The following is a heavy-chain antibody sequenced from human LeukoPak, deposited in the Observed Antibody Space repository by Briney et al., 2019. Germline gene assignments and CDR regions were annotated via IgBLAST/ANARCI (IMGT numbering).Heavy chain of an antibody. CDR1: GYSFTSNW. CDR2: IYPGDSDT. CDR3: ARAPPGSDYYGSGSYNWFDP. D-gene: IGHD3-10*01. J-gene: IGHJ5*02. Sequence: GESLKISCKGSGYSFTSNWIGWVRQMPGKGLEWMGIIYPGDSDTRYSPSFQGQVTISADKSISTAYLQWSSLKASDTAMYYCARAPPGSDYYGSGSYNWFDPWGQGTLVTVSS. V-gene: IGHV5-51*01.